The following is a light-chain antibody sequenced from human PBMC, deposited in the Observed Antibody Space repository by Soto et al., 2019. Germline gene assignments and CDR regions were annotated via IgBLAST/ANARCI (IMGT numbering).Light chain of an antibody. CDR1: QSISSW. CDR3: QQYNSDPWT. Sequence: DTQMTQSPSTLSASVGDRVTITCRASQSISSWLAWYQQKPGKAPKLLIYKASNLESGVPSRFSGSGSGTEFTLTISSLQPDDYATYYCQQYNSDPWTFGRGSKVEI. J-gene: IGKJ1*01. CDR2: KAS. V-gene: IGKV1-5*03.